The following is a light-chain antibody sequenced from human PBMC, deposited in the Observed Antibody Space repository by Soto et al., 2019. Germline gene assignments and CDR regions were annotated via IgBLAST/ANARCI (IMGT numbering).Light chain of an antibody. CDR2: DVS. CDR3: SSYTSSSTVI. J-gene: IGLJ2*01. CDR1: SSDVGGYNS. Sequence: QSALTQPASVSGSPGQSITISCTGTSSDVGGYNSVSWYQQHPGKAPKLMIYDVSNRPSGVSNRFSGSKSVNTASLTISGLQPEDEADYYCSSYTSSSTVIFCGGTKLTVL. V-gene: IGLV2-14*01.